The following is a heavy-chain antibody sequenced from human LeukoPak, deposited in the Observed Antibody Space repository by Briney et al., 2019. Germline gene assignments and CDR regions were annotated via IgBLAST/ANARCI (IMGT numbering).Heavy chain of an antibody. V-gene: IGHV4-4*07. CDR1: GGSISSYH. D-gene: IGHD2/OR15-2a*01. CDR2: IYTSGST. Sequence: KPSETLSLTCTVSGGSISSYHWSWIRQPAGKGLEWIGRIYTSGSTNYNPSLKSRVTISLDTSKNQFSLRLTSVTAADTAVYYCALRRLTSAQIIEDNWFDPWGQGTLVTVSS. CDR3: ALRRLTSAQIIEDNWFDP. J-gene: IGHJ5*02.